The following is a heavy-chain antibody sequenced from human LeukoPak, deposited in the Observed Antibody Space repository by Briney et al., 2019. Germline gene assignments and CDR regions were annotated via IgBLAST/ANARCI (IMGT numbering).Heavy chain of an antibody. CDR2: IYYTGST. V-gene: IGHV4-59*01. Sequence: SKTLSLTCTVSGGSISSYYWSWIRQPPGKGLEWIGYIYYTGSTNYNPSLKSRVTISVDTSKNQFSLKLTSVTAADTAVYYCARKGIVGATNFDYWGQGTLVTVSS. CDR1: GGSISSYY. CDR3: ARKGIVGATNFDY. D-gene: IGHD1-26*01. J-gene: IGHJ4*02.